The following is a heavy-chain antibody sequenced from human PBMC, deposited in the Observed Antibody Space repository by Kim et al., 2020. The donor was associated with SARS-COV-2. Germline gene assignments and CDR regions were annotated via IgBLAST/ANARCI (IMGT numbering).Heavy chain of an antibody. CDR2: IWYDGSNK. Sequence: GGSLRLSCAASGFTFSSYAMHWVRQAPGKGLEWVAVIWYDGSNKYYADSVKGRFTISRDNSKNTLYLQMNSLRAEDTAVYYCAKDAPSQGIVGATPDYWGQGTLVTVSS. J-gene: IGHJ4*02. CDR1: GFTFSSYA. D-gene: IGHD1-26*01. CDR3: AKDAPSQGIVGATPDY. V-gene: IGHV3-33*06.